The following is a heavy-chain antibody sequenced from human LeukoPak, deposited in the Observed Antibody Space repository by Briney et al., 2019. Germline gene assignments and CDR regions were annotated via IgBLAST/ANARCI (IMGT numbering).Heavy chain of an antibody. V-gene: IGHV4-59*01. Sequence: SETLSLTCTVSGGSISSNYWSWLRQSPGKGLEWIGYIHYGGSTSYNPSLKSRVTISVDTSKNQFSLKLSSVTAADTAVYYCARVKGSGYYYVFDYWGQGTLVTVSS. J-gene: IGHJ4*02. CDR2: IHYGGST. D-gene: IGHD3-22*01. CDR3: ARVKGSGYYYVFDY. CDR1: GGSISSNY.